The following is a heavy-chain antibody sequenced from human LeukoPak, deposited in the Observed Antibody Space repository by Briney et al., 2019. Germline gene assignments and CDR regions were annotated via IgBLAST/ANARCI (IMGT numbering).Heavy chain of an antibody. CDR2: INPNSGVT. CDR3: AXXXXXXXXXNXXY. V-gene: IGHV1-2*02. J-gene: IGHJ4*02. Sequence: XXVRQAPGQGXXXXGWINPNSGVTNYXQKFQGRVTMTREMXXSTXYMELSRLRSDDRAVYYCAXXXXXXXXXNXXYWXQGTXVTVSS.